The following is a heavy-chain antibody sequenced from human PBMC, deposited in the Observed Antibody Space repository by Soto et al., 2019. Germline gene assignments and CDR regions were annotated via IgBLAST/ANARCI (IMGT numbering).Heavy chain of an antibody. CDR2: IYSGGST. CDR3: ANSNYHRLYAFDI. CDR1: GFTVSSNY. Sequence: GGSLRLSCAASGFTVSSNYMSWVRQAPGKGLEWVSVIYSGGSTYYADSVKGRFTISRDNSKNTLYLQMNSLRAEDTAVYYCANSNYHRLYAFDIWGQGTMVTVSS. D-gene: IGHD4-4*01. V-gene: IGHV3-66*01. J-gene: IGHJ3*02.